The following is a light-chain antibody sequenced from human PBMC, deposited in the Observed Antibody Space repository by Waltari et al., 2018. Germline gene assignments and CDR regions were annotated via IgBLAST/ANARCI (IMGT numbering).Light chain of an antibody. V-gene: IGLV2-23*01. CDR1: SSDVGIYNL. Sequence: QSALTQPASVSGSPGQSVTIPCTGSSSDVGIYNLVSWYQQYPGKAPKLILYEGSKRPSGVSSRCSGSRSGNTASLTISGLQTEDEADYHCCSYAGRNIYVFGTGTKVTVL. CDR3: CSYAGRNIYV. J-gene: IGLJ1*01. CDR2: EGS.